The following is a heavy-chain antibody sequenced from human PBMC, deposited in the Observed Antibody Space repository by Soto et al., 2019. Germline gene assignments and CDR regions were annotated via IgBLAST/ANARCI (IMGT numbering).Heavy chain of an antibody. Sequence: PGESLKIPCKGSGYSFTRYWISWVRQMPGKGLEWMGRIDPSDSYTNYGPSFQGHVTMSVDKSTSTAYLQWSSLKASDTAMYYCARMDGLVRGITKNWFDPWGQGTLVTVSS. J-gene: IGHJ5*02. CDR3: ARMDGLVRGITKNWFDP. CDR2: IDPSDSYT. CDR1: GYSFTRYW. D-gene: IGHD3-10*01. V-gene: IGHV5-10-1*01.